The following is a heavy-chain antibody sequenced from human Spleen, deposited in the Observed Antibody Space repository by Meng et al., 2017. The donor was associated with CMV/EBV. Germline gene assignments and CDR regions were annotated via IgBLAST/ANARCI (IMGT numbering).Heavy chain of an antibody. CDR1: GFPFSSYA. D-gene: IGHD7-27*01. CDR2: IRHDGNNK. Sequence: GESLKISCAASGFPFSSYAMHWVRQAPGKGPEWMAFIRHDGNNKYYADSVKGRFTISRDNSKNTLFLQMNSLRVEDTAMYYCAKDPGEIDYWGRGTLVTVSS. V-gene: IGHV3-30*02. CDR3: AKDPGEIDY. J-gene: IGHJ4*02.